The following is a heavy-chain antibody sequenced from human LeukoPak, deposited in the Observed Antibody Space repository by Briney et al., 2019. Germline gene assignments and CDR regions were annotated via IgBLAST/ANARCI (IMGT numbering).Heavy chain of an antibody. CDR2: IIPIFGTA. Sequence: SVKVSCKASGYPFSTYGISWVRQAPGQGLEWMGGIIPIFGTANYAQKFQGRVTITTDESTSTAYMELSSLRSEDTAVYYCARDSKGYSSSDYYYYYMDVWGKGTTVTVSS. D-gene: IGHD6-6*01. J-gene: IGHJ6*03. CDR3: ARDSKGYSSSDYYYYYMDV. CDR1: GYPFSTYG. V-gene: IGHV1-69*05.